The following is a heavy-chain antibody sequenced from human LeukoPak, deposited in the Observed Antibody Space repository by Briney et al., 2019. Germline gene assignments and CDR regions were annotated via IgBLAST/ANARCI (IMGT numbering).Heavy chain of an antibody. CDR1: GGSFSGYY. V-gene: IGHV4-34*01. Sequence: SETLSLTCAVYGGSFSGYYWSWIRQPPGKGLEWIGEINHSGSTNYNPSLKSRVTISVDTSKNQFSLKLSSVTAADTAVYYCARTGSSGYYYVYPYYYYMDVWGKGTTVTVSS. CDR2: INHSGST. J-gene: IGHJ6*03. CDR3: ARTGSSGYYYVYPYYYYMDV. D-gene: IGHD3-22*01.